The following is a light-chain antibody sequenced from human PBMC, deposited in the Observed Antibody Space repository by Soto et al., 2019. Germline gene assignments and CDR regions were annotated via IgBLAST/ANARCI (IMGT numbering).Light chain of an antibody. CDR3: QQSYSTPPT. J-gene: IGKJ4*01. Sequence: DIQMPQSPSSLSASVGDRVTITCRASQSISNSLNWYQQKPGKAPDLLTYTTSSLQSGVPSRFSGSGSGTDFTLTISSLQPEDFATYYCQQSYSTPPTFGGGTDVEIK. CDR1: QSISNS. CDR2: TTS. V-gene: IGKV1-39*01.